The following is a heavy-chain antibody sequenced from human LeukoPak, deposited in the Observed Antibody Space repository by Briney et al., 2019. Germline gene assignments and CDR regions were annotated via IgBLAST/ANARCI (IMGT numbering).Heavy chain of an antibody. D-gene: IGHD5-24*01. Sequence: PSETLSLTCTVSGGSISGYYWSWIRQPPGKGLEWIGYIYYSGSTNYNPSLKSRVTISVDTSKNQFSLKLSSVTAADTAVYYCARDFPRDGYNPGAFDIWGQGTMVTVSS. CDR1: GGSISGYY. V-gene: IGHV4-59*01. J-gene: IGHJ3*02. CDR3: ARDFPRDGYNPGAFDI. CDR2: IYYSGST.